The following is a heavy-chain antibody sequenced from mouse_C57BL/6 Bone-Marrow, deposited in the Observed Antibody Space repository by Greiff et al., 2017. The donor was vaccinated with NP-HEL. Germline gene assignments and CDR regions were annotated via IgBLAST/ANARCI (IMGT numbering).Heavy chain of an antibody. CDR1: GYAFSSSW. CDR2: IYPGDGDT. V-gene: IGHV1-82*01. J-gene: IGHJ2*01. Sequence: VQLQQSGPELVKPGASVKISCKASGYAFSSSWMNWVKQRPGKGLEWIGRIYPGDGDTNYNGKFTGKATLTADKSSSTAYMQLSSLTSEDSAVYVCARGPLYGSSFFDYWGQGTTLTVSS. CDR3: ARGPLYGSSFFDY. D-gene: IGHD1-1*01.